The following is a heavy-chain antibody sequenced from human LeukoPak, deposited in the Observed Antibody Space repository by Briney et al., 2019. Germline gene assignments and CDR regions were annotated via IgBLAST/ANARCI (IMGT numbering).Heavy chain of an antibody. D-gene: IGHD3-22*01. CDR2: IYHSGST. CDR3: ARARPRAVVVITSPFDY. CDR1: GGSISSSNW. Sequence: SETLSLTCAVSGGSISSSNWWSWVRQPPGKGLEWIGEIYHSGSTNYNPSLKSRVTISVDKSKNQFSLKLSSVTAADTAVYYCARARPRAVVVITSPFDYWGQGTLVTVSS. J-gene: IGHJ4*02. V-gene: IGHV4-4*02.